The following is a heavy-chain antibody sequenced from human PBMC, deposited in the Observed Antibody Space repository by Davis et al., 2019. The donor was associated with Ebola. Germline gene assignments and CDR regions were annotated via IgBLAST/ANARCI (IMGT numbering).Heavy chain of an antibody. J-gene: IGHJ4*02. CDR2: ISYDETDK. Sequence: GGSLRLSCAASGFSVSSNYMSWVRQAPGKGLEWVAIISYDETDKLYADSVKGRFTISRDNSKNTVYLQLNSLRTDDTAVYYCARASELGYGSGTYYNAIDYWGQGALVSVSS. D-gene: IGHD3-10*01. V-gene: IGHV3-30*03. CDR3: ARASELGYGSGTYYNAIDY. CDR1: GFSVSSNY.